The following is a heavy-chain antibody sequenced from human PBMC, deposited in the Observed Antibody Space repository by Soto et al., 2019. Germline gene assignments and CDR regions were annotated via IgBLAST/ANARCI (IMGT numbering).Heavy chain of an antibody. V-gene: IGHV1-2*04. CDR1: GGTLSSYA. CDR3: ARSYCSSTSCYAYYYYYGMDV. CDR2: INPNSGGT. Sequence: GASMKVSCKASGGTLSSYAISRGRQSPGQRVEWMGWINPNSGGTNYAQKFQGWVTMTRDTSISTAYMELSRLRSDDTAVYYCARSYCSSTSCYAYYYYYGMDVWGQGTTVTVSS. J-gene: IGHJ6*02. D-gene: IGHD2-2*01.